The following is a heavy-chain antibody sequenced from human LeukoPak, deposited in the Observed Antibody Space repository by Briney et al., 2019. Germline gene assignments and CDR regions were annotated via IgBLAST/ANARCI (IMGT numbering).Heavy chain of an antibody. D-gene: IGHD3-22*01. CDR2: IFYSGST. CDR3: ARHAAYYYEDY. CDR1: GGSIGSSNYF. V-gene: IGHV4-39*01. Sequence: SETLSLTCTVSGGSIGSSNYFWGWPRQPPGKGLEWIGTIFYSGSTYYNPSLKSRVTMSVDTSKNQFSLRLTSVTAADTAVYYCARHAAYYYEDYWGRGTLVTVSS. J-gene: IGHJ4*02.